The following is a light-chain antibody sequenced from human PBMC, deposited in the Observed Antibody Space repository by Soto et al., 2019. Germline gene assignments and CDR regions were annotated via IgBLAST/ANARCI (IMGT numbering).Light chain of an antibody. CDR3: QRRSDWPPRLT. CDR2: AAS. Sequence: EIVLTQSPATLSLSPAERATLSCWASRSVSSYLALYQQKPGQAPRLLIYAASYRATGIPARLSVSGSGTDFAHTTSSLEPEDFAVYYCQRRSDWPPRLTCGGGTNMEIK. V-gene: IGKV3-11*01. CDR1: RSVSSY. J-gene: IGKJ4*01.